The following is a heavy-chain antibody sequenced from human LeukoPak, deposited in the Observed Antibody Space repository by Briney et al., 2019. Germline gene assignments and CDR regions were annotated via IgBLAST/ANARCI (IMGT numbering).Heavy chain of an antibody. V-gene: IGHV3-13*01. D-gene: IGHD6-13*01. CDR1: GFIFSSYD. CDR2: IGTAGDT. CDR3: ARGSPGIAAAGEYGMDV. J-gene: IGHJ6*02. Sequence: GGSLRLSCAASGFIFSSYDMHWVRQATGKGLERVSAIGTAGDTYYPGSVKGRFTISRENAKNSLYLQMNSLRAGDTAVYYCARGSPGIAAAGEYGMDVWGQGTTVTVSS.